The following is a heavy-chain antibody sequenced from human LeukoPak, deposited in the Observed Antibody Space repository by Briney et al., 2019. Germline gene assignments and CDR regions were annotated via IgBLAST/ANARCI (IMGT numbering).Heavy chain of an antibody. Sequence: GGSLRLSCAASGFTFSNYAMTWVRQAPGKGLEWVSTISSLSGSTYYADSVKGRFTISRDNSKNTLYLQMKSLRAEDTALYYCAKEYGRRYFPLDYWGQGTLVTVSS. CDR2: ISSLSGST. CDR3: AKEYGRRYFPLDY. V-gene: IGHV3-23*01. CDR1: GFTFSNYA. D-gene: IGHD2/OR15-2a*01. J-gene: IGHJ4*02.